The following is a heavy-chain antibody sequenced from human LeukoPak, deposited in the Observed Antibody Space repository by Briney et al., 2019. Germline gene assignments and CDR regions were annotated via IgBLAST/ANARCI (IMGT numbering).Heavy chain of an antibody. V-gene: IGHV3-30*04. J-gene: IGHJ3*02. CDR3: ARGITKYSSSWYLDAFDI. Sequence: GGSLRLSCAASGFTFSSYAMHWVRQAPGKGLEWVAVISYDGSNKYYADSVKGRFTISRDNSKNTLYLQMNSLRAEDTAVYYCARGITKYSSSWYLDAFDIWGQGTTVTVSS. D-gene: IGHD6-13*01. CDR2: ISYDGSNK. CDR1: GFTFSSYA.